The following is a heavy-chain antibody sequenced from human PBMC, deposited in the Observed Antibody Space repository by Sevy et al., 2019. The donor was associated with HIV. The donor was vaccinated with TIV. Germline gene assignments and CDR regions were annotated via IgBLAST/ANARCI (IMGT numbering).Heavy chain of an antibody. D-gene: IGHD3-22*01. CDR2: INSDGSST. CDR3: ARGPYYRDTNTYFFMHY. V-gene: IGHV3-74*01. J-gene: IGHJ4*02. CDR1: GFTFSNYW. Sequence: GSLRLSCAGSGFTFSNYWMHWVRQAPGKGLVWVSRINSDGSSTSYAGTVTGRFTISRDNAKNTLYLQMNSLRAEDTAVYYCARGPYYRDTNTYFFMHYWGQGTLVTVSS.